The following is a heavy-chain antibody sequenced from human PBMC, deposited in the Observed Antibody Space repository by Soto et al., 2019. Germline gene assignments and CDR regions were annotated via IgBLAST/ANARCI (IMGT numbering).Heavy chain of an antibody. V-gene: IGHV4-59*01. Sequence: SETLSLTCTVSGGSINRYYWSWIRQPPGKGLEWIGYIYDSGSTKYNPSLESRVTISVDTSKNQFSLKLSSVTAADTAVYYCARVVVVVILYCGRDVWGPGTTVTVSS. D-gene: IGHD3-22*01. CDR1: GGSINRYY. CDR2: IYDSGST. CDR3: ARVVVVVILYCGRDV. J-gene: IGHJ6*02.